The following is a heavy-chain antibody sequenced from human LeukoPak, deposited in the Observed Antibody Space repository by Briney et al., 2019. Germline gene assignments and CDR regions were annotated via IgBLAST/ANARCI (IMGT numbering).Heavy chain of an antibody. CDR1: GFTVSSNY. CDR3: ARDRKGPLIAAAGYYYYYGMDV. V-gene: IGHV3-53*01. J-gene: IGHJ6*02. Sequence: GGSLRLSCAASGFTVSSNYMSWVRQAPGKGLEWVSVIYSGGSTYYADSVKGRFTISRDNSKNTLYLQMNSLRAEDTAVYYCARDRKGPLIAAAGYYYYYGMDVWGQGTTVTVSS. D-gene: IGHD6-13*01. CDR2: IYSGGST.